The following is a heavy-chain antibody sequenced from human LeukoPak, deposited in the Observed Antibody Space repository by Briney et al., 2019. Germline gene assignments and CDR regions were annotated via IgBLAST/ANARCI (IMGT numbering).Heavy chain of an antibody. V-gene: IGHV4-59*01. CDR3: ARSYGYSSGWYGAYYFDY. CDR2: VYYSGST. CDR1: GGSISSYY. D-gene: IGHD6-19*01. J-gene: IGHJ4*02. Sequence: PSETLSLTCTVSGGSISSYYWSWIRQPPGKGLEWIGYVYYSGSTNYNPSLKSRVTLLVDTSKNQFSLSLSSVTAADTAVYYCARSYGYSSGWYGAYYFDYWGQGTLVTVSS.